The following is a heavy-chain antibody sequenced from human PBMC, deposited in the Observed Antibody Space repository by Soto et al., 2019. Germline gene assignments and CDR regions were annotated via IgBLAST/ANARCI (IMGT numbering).Heavy chain of an antibody. CDR3: ARSYTGSKLDY. CDR1: GGSFTGSY. Sequence: QVQLQQTGAGLLKPSETLSLTCVVSGGSFTGSYWSWIRQPPGKGLEWLGEINHSGSTNYKSSLRSRLTISADTSKNQFSLKLSSVTAADPAVYYCARSYTGSKLDYWGQGTPVTVSS. CDR2: INHSGST. V-gene: IGHV4-34*02. J-gene: IGHJ4*02. D-gene: IGHD2-8*02.